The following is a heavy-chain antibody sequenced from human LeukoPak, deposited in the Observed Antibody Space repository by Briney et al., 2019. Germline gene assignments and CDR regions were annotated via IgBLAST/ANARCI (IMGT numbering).Heavy chain of an antibody. CDR2: INPNSGGT. Sequence: ASVKVSCKASGYTFSGYYMHWVRQAPGQGLEWMGWINPNSGGTNYAQKFQGRVTMTRDTSISTAYMELSRPRSDDTAVYYCAKVLGKEQLLRYFDWLRSPSYYYYGMDVWGQGTTVTVSS. J-gene: IGHJ6*02. CDR3: AKVLGKEQLLRYFDWLRSPSYYYYGMDV. V-gene: IGHV1-2*02. CDR1: GYTFSGYY. D-gene: IGHD3-9*01.